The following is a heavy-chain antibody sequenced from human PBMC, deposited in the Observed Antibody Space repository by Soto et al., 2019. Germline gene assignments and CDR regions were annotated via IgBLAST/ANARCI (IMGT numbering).Heavy chain of an antibody. V-gene: IGHV3-23*01. Sequence: GGSLRLSCEASGFTFSRCAMGWVRQTPGKGLEWVSDIIDSGGSTYYADSVKGRFTISRDNSKSTLYLQMNSLRAEDTALYYCAKGRSYYYYYGVDVWGQGTTVTVSS. CDR3: AKGRSYYYYYGVDV. J-gene: IGHJ6*02. CDR1: GFTFSRCA. CDR2: IIDSGGST.